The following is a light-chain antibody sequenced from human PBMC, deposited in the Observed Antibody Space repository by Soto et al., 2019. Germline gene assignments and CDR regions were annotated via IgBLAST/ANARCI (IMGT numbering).Light chain of an antibody. Sequence: QSALTQPPSVSGAPGQRVTISCTGSSSNIGAGYDVQWYQQIPGTAPKLLIYGNINRPSGVPDRFSASKSGTSASLAITGLQAEDEADYYCQSYDSSLSAYVFGTGTKLT. CDR3: QSYDSSLSAYV. V-gene: IGLV1-40*01. CDR2: GNI. J-gene: IGLJ1*01. CDR1: SSNIGAGYD.